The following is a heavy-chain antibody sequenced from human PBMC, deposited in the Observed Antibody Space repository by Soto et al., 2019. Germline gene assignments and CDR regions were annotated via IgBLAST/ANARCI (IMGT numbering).Heavy chain of an antibody. J-gene: IGHJ5*02. V-gene: IGHV4-34*01. D-gene: IGHD2-15*01. CDR1: GGSFSGYY. Sequence: PSETLSLTCAVYGGSFSGYYWSWIRQPPGKGLEWIGEINHSGSTNYNPSLKSRATISVDTAKNQFSLKLSSVTAADTAVYYCARQAVVWFDPWGQGTLVTVSS. CDR3: ARQAVVWFDP. CDR2: INHSGST.